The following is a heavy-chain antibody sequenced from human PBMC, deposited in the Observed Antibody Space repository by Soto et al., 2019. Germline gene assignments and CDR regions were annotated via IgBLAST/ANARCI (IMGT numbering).Heavy chain of an antibody. V-gene: IGHV3-23*01. CDR2: LGGNGFTT. CDR1: GFTFGSYA. J-gene: IGHJ6*03. D-gene: IGHD2-2*01. CDR3: AKARRPSLNFFYYMGV. Sequence: EVQLLESGGGLVQPGGSLRLSCVVSGFTFGSYAMSWVRQAPEKGPEWVAILGGNGFTTYYADSVKGRFTISGDKSKSTLFLQMNSLRADDTGVYYCAKARRPSLNFFYYMGVCGRGTSVTVSS.